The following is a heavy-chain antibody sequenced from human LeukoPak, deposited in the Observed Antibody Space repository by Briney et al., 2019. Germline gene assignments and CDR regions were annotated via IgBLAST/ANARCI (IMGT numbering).Heavy chain of an antibody. V-gene: IGHV3-30*04. D-gene: IGHD3-9*01. CDR3: AREGHYDILTGYSPVEYYFYYMDV. Sequence: GGSLRLSCEASGFTFSHYGIHWVRQTPGKELEWVAAISSDGVEKHYADSVKGRFTISRDNSKSTLYLQMNSLRAEDTALYYCAREGHYDILTGYSPVEYYFYYMDVWGRGTTVTVSS. J-gene: IGHJ6*03. CDR2: ISSDGVEK. CDR1: GFTFSHYG.